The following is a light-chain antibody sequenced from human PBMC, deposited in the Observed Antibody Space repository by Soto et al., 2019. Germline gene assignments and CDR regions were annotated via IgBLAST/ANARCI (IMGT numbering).Light chain of an antibody. Sequence: DIQMTQSPSTLSASVGDRVTTTFRASQSISSWLAWYQQKPGKAPKPLIYDASSLESGVPSRFSGSGSGTEFTLTISSLQPDDFATYYCQQYNSYWTFGQGTKVDIK. CDR3: QQYNSYWT. CDR2: DAS. J-gene: IGKJ1*01. V-gene: IGKV1-5*01. CDR1: QSISSW.